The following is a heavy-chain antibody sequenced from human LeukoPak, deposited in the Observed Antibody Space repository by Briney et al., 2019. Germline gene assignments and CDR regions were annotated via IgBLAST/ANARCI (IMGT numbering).Heavy chain of an antibody. Sequence: PSETLSLTCAVYGGSFSGYYWSWIRQPPGKGLEWIGEINHSGSTNYNPSLKSRVTISVDTSKNQFSLKLSSVTAADTAVYYCARGAATTAAGSNWFDPWGQGTLVTVSS. J-gene: IGHJ5*02. D-gene: IGHD6-13*01. CDR1: GGSFSGYY. V-gene: IGHV4-34*01. CDR2: INHSGST. CDR3: ARGAATTAAGSNWFDP.